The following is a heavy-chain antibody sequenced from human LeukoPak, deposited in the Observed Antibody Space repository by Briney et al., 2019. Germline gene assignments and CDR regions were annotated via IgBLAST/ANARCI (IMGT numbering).Heavy chain of an antibody. V-gene: IGHV4-4*07. CDR3: ARGPRSSDWYSVDY. CDR2: IYTSGST. CDR1: GGSISNYY. Sequence: PSETLSLTCTVSGGSISNYYWSWIRQPAGKGLEWIGRIYTSGSTNYNPSLKSRVTMSVDTSKNQFSLKLSSVTAAGTAVYYCARGPRSSDWYSVDYWGRGTLVTVSS. J-gene: IGHJ4*02. D-gene: IGHD6-19*01.